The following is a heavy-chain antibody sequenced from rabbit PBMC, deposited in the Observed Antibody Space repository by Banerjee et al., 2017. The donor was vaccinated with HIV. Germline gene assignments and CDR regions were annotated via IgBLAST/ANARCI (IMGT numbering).Heavy chain of an antibody. CDR1: GFSFSSNY. CDR3: ARNYGTGSYDL. J-gene: IGHJ4*01. Sequence: QEQLVESGGDLVKPGASLTLTCTASGFSFSSNYMCWVRQAPGKGLEWIACIYTGSGSTYYANWAKGRFTISKTSSTTVTLQMTSLTAADTATYFCARNYGTGSYDLWGPGTLVTVS. CDR2: IYTGSGST. V-gene: IGHV1S45*01. D-gene: IGHD7-1*01.